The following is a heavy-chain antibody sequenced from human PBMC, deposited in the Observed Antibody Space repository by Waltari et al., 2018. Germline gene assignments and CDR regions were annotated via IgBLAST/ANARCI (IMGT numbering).Heavy chain of an antibody. Sequence: QVQLVQSGAEVKKPGASVKVSCKASGYTFTGYYMHWVRQAPGQGLEWMGRSNPNSGGTNDAQKCQGRVTMTRETAISTAYMELSRLRSDDTAVYYCARDACSGGSGYTFDYWGQGTLVTVSS. V-gene: IGHV1-2*06. CDR1: GYTFTGYY. D-gene: IGHD2-15*01. CDR2: SNPNSGGT. J-gene: IGHJ4*02. CDR3: ARDACSGGSGYTFDY.